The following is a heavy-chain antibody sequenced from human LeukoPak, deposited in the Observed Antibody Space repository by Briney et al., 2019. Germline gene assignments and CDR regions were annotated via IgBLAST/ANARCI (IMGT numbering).Heavy chain of an antibody. J-gene: IGHJ4*02. Sequence: PSETLSLTCAVYGGSFSGYYWSWIRQPPGKGLEWVGEINHSGSTNYNPSLKSRGTISVDTSKNQFSLKMTSVTAADTAVYYCARAINYGSGSYYFDYWGQGALVTVSS. CDR2: INHSGST. D-gene: IGHD3-10*01. V-gene: IGHV4-34*01. CDR3: ARAINYGSGSYYFDY. CDR1: GGSFSGYY.